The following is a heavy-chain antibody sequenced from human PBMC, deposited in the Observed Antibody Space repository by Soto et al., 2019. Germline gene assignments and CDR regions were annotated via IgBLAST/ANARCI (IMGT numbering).Heavy chain of an antibody. D-gene: IGHD1-26*01. Sequence: EVQLVESGGGLVKPGGSLRLSCAASGFTFSNAWMSWVRQAPGKGLEWVGRIKSKTDGGTTDYAAPVKGRFTISRDDSKNTLYLQMNSLKTADTAVYYCTTDRRVVGAPNGYWGQGTLVTVSS. CDR1: GFTFSNAW. CDR2: IKSKTDGGTT. CDR3: TTDRRVVGAPNGY. V-gene: IGHV3-15*01. J-gene: IGHJ4*02.